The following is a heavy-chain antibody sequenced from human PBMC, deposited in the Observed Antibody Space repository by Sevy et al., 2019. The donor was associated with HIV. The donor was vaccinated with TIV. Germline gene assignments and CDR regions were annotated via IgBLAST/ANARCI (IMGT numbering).Heavy chain of an antibody. CDR3: ARPYCSGDDCYSELDY. V-gene: IGHV3-48*02. Sequence: GGSLRLSCAASGFNFRNYSMTWVRQAPGKGLDWVSYISSGIGTIHYADSVKDRFTISRDNAKNSLFMQMNSLRDEDTAIYYCARPYCSGDDCYSELDYWGQGILVTVSS. CDR2: ISSGIGTI. J-gene: IGHJ4*02. D-gene: IGHD2-15*01. CDR1: GFNFRNYS.